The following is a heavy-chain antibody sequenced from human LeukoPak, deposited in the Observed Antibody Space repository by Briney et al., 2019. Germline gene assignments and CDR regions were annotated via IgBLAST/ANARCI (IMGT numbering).Heavy chain of an antibody. J-gene: IGHJ5*02. V-gene: IGHV3-23*01. D-gene: IGHD3-10*01. CDR1: GFTFSSYA. Sequence: GGSLRLSCAASGFTFSSYAMTWVRQAPGKGLEWISTISGSGGSTYYADSVKGWFTISRDNSKNAVYLQMNSLRAEDTALYYCVKGRFGELWENWFDPWGQGTLVTVSS. CDR3: VKGRFGELWENWFDP. CDR2: ISGSGGST.